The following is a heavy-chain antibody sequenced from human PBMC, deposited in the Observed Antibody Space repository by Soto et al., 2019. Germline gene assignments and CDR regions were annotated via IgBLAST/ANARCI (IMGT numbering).Heavy chain of an antibody. V-gene: IGHV3-30*18. D-gene: IGHD6-19*01. CDR2: ISYDGSNK. CDR1: GFTFSSYG. Sequence: QVQLVESGGDVVQPGRSLRLSCAASGFTFSSYGMHWVRQAPGKGLEWVAVISYDGSNKYYADSVKGRFTISRDNSKNTLYLQMNSLRAEDTAVYYCAKDRGAAGWYFDLWGRGTLVTVSS. CDR3: AKDRGAAGWYFDL. J-gene: IGHJ2*01.